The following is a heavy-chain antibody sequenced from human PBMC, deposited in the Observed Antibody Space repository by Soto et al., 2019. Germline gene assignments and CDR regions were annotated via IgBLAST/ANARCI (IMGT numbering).Heavy chain of an antibody. Sequence: SGGSLRLSCAASGFTFSSYAMHWVRQAPGKGLEWVAVISYDGSNKYYADSVEGRFTISRDNSKNTLYLQMNSLRAEDTAVYYCARHQAGRNPFGYYYYGMDVWGQGTTVTVSS. V-gene: IGHV3-30-3*01. CDR3: ARHQAGRNPFGYYYYGMDV. CDR2: ISYDGSNK. J-gene: IGHJ6*02. CDR1: GFTFSSYA. D-gene: IGHD3-10*01.